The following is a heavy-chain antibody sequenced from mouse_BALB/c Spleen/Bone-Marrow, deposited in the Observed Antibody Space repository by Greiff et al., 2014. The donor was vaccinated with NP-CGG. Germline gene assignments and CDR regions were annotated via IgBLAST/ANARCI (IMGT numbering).Heavy chain of an antibody. V-gene: IGHV1-4*02. J-gene: IGHJ2*01. CDR2: INPNNGYT. CDR3: ARSLGNWDDY. Sequence: VKLMESAAELARPGASVKMSCKASGYTFTTYTIHWVKQRPGQGLEWIGYINPNNGYTEYNQKFKDRATLTADKSSDTSYMQLTSLTFEDSAVYYCARSLGNWDDYWGQGATLTISS. D-gene: IGHD4-1*01. CDR1: GYTFTTYT.